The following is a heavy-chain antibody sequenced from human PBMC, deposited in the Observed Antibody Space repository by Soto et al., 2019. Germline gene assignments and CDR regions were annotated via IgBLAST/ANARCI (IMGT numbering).Heavy chain of an antibody. J-gene: IGHJ4*02. V-gene: IGHV3-23*01. D-gene: IGHD2-15*01. CDR2: ISGSGGST. CDR1: GFTFSSYA. CDR3: AKASSAGYCSGGSCLGD. Sequence: EVQLLASGGGLAQPGGSLRLSCAASGFTFSSYAMSWVRQAPGKGLEWVSAISGSGGSTYYADSVKGRFTISRDNSKNTLYLQMNSLRAEDTAVYYCAKASSAGYCSGGSCLGDWGQGTLVTVSS.